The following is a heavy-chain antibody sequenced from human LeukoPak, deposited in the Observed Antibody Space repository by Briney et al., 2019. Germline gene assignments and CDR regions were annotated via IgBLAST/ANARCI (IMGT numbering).Heavy chain of an antibody. CDR1: GGSFSGYY. CDR3: ARHSSSSWYYYGMDV. V-gene: IGHV4-34*01. J-gene: IGHJ6*02. D-gene: IGHD6-13*01. CDR2: INHSGST. Sequence: SETLSLTCAVYGGSFSGYYWSWIRQPPGKGLEWIGEINHSGSTNYNPSLKSRVTISVDTSKNQFSLKLSSVTAADTAVYYCARHSSSSWYYYGMDVWGQGTTVTVSS.